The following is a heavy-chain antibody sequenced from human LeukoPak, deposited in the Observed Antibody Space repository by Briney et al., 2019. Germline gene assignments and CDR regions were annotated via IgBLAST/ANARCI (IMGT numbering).Heavy chain of an antibody. D-gene: IGHD3-3*01. Sequence: ASVKVSCKASGGTFSSYAISWVRQAPGQGLEWMGGIIPIFGTANYAQKFQGRATITTDESTSTAYMELSSLRSEDTAVYYCARARFWSGYRNNWFDPWGQGTLVTVSS. CDR3: ARARFWSGYRNNWFDP. J-gene: IGHJ5*02. CDR1: GGTFSSYA. CDR2: IIPIFGTA. V-gene: IGHV1-69*05.